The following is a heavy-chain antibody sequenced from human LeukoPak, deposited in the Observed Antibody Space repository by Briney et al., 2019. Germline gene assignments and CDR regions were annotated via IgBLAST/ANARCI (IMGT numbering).Heavy chain of an antibody. J-gene: IGHJ4*02. Sequence: GGSLRLSCTASGFTFSTYWINWVRQSPGKGLVWVALIDGDGSTTTHADSVKGRFTIPRDNAKNTAYLQMNSLRDEDTAVYFCARDYAGSPDYWGQGTLVTVSA. CDR2: IDGDGSTT. CDR3: ARDYAGSPDY. D-gene: IGHD3-10*01. V-gene: IGHV3-74*03. CDR1: GFTFSTYW.